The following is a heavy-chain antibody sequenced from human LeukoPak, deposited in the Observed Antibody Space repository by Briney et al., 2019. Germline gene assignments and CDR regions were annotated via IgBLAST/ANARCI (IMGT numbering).Heavy chain of an antibody. D-gene: IGHD1/OR15-1a*01. CDR2: IDHSGST. Sequence: SETLSLTCTVSGYSISSGYYWGWIRQPPGKGLEWTGSIDHSGSTYYNPSLKSRITISVDTSKNQFSLKLSSVTAADTAVYYCARHMTPPGTRGFDYWGQGTLVTVSS. V-gene: IGHV4-38-2*02. CDR1: GYSISSGYY. CDR3: ARHMTPPGTRGFDY. J-gene: IGHJ4*02.